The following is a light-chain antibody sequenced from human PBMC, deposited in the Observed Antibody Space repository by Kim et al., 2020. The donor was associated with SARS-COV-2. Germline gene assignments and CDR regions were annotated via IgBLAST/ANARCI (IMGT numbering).Light chain of an antibody. J-gene: IGLJ3*02. Sequence: GQSVTISCTGTSSDVGGYNYVSWYQQHPGKAPKLMIYDVSKRPSGVPDRFSGSKSGNTASLTVSGLQAEDEADYYCSSYAGSNPGVFGGGTQLTVL. CDR1: SSDVGGYNY. CDR3: SSYAGSNPGV. V-gene: IGLV2-8*01. CDR2: DVS.